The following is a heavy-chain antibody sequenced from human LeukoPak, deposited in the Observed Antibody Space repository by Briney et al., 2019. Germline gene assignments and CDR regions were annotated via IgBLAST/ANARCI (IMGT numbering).Heavy chain of an antibody. V-gene: IGHV4-59*01. CDR2: IYYSGST. CDR1: GGSISGYY. Sequence: PSETLSLTCTVSGGSISGYYWSWIRQPPGKGLEWIGYIYYSGSTNYNPSLKSRVTISVDTSKNQFSLKLSSVTAADTAVYYCARVSSWTLDYWGQGTLVTVSS. CDR3: ARVSSWTLDY. D-gene: IGHD6-13*01. J-gene: IGHJ4*02.